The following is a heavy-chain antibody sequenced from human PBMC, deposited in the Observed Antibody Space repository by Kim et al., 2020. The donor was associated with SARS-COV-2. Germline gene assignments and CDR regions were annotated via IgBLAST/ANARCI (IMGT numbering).Heavy chain of an antibody. CDR3: ARGWLRSGFNS. D-gene: IGHD5-12*01. V-gene: IGHV6-1*01. Sequence: SQTLSLTCAISGDRVSINSAAWHWIRQSPSRGLEWLGRTFYSSRWYNDYAVSVKSRIIINPDTSKNQFSLQLNSVTPEDTAVYYCARGWLRSGFNSWGQGTLVTVSS. J-gene: IGHJ5*01. CDR2: TFYSSRWYN. CDR1: GDRVSINSAA.